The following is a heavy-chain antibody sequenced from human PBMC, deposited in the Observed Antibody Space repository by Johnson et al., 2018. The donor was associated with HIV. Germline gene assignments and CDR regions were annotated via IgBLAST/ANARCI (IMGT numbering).Heavy chain of an antibody. Sequence: QVQLVESGGGLVKPGGSLRLSCAASGFTSSNFAMSWVRQAPGKGLEWVAVISYDGSNKYYADSVKGRFTISRDNSKNTLYLQMHSLRSEDTAVYYCARDRAILAARPAGAFDVWGPGTMVTVSS. D-gene: IGHD6-6*01. CDR1: GFTSSNFA. CDR3: ARDRAILAARPAGAFDV. V-gene: IGHV3-30-3*01. J-gene: IGHJ3*01. CDR2: ISYDGSNK.